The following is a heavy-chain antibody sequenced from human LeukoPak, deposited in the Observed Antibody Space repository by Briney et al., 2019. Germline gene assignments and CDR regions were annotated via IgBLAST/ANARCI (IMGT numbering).Heavy chain of an antibody. CDR3: ARVESTYGDSDGI. J-gene: IGHJ4*02. Sequence: GASVKASCKASGGTFSSYAISWVRQAPGQGLEWMGGIIPIFGTANYAQKFQGRVTITADESTSTAYMELSSLRSEDTAVYYCARVESTYGDSDGIWGQGTLVTVSS. D-gene: IGHD4-17*01. CDR2: IIPIFGTA. CDR1: GGTFSSYA. V-gene: IGHV1-69*13.